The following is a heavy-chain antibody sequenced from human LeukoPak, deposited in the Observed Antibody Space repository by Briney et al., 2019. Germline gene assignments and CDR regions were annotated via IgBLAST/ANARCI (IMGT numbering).Heavy chain of an antibody. CDR3: ARSNLAYYDFWSGDY. D-gene: IGHD3-3*01. CDR1: GGSISSYY. J-gene: IGHJ4*02. Sequence: SETLSLTCTVSGGSISSYYWSWIRQPPGKGLEWIGYIYYSGSTNYNPSLKSRVTMSVDTSKNQFSLKLSSVTAADTAVYYCARSNLAYYDFWSGDYWGQGTLVTVSS. V-gene: IGHV4-59*08. CDR2: IYYSGST.